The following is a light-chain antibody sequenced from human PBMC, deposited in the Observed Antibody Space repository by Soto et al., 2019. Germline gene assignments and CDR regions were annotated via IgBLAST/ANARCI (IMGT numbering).Light chain of an antibody. Sequence: QSALAQPPSVSAAPGQRVTISCSGSSSNIGGNSVSWYQQLPGTAPKLLIYDDDKRPSGIPDRFSGSKSGTSATLGITGFQTGDEADYYCGSWDSRLSAYVFATGTKAIVL. CDR1: SSNIGGNS. CDR3: GSWDSRLSAYV. V-gene: IGLV1-51*01. CDR2: DDD. J-gene: IGLJ1*01.